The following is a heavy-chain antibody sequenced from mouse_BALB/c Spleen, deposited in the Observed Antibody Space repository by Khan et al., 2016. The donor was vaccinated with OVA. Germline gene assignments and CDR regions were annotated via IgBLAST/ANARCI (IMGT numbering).Heavy chain of an antibody. CDR2: IYPGDGNT. CDR1: GYAFSNYL. J-gene: IGHJ3*01. CDR3: AGCGYGCFAY. Sequence: QVQLKQSGAELVRPGSSVKLSCKASGYAFSNYLMNWVKQGPGQGLEWIGQIYPGDGNTNYNGKFKDKATLTADNSSSTAYMQLSSLTSEDSAVYLCAGCGYGCFAYWGQGTLVAVSA. D-gene: IGHD2-14*01. V-gene: IGHV1-80*01.